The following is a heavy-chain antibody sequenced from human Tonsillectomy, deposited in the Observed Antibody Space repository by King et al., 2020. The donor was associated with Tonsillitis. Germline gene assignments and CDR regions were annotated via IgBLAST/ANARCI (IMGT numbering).Heavy chain of an antibody. J-gene: IGHJ4*02. CDR2: IYYTGST. Sequence: QLQESGPGLVKPSETLSLTCTVSGDSISSDTYYWGWIRQPPGKGLEWIATIYYTGSTYYNPSLKRRVTISEDTSKNQFSLKLSSVTAADTAVYYCAGCHCTVTSCYTFDYWGQGTLVAVSS. V-gene: IGHV4-39*01. CDR3: AGCHCTVTSCYTFDY. CDR1: GDSISSDTYY. D-gene: IGHD2-2*01.